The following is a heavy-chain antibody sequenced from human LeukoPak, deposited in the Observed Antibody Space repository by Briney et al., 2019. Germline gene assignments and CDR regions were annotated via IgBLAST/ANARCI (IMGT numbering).Heavy chain of an antibody. CDR2: IYNSGST. V-gene: IGHV4-59*01. CDR3: ALSRGGYYDSRSPSWAFDI. Sequence: PSETLSLTCTVSGGSISSYYWSWIRQPPGKGLEWIGYIYNSGSTNYNPSLKSRVTMPGDTSKNQFSLKLSSVTAADTAVYYCALSRGGYYDSRSPSWAFDIWGQGTMVTVSS. J-gene: IGHJ3*02. D-gene: IGHD3-22*01. CDR1: GGSISSYY.